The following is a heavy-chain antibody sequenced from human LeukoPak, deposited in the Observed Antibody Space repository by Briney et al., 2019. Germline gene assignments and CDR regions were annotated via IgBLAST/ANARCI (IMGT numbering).Heavy chain of an antibody. V-gene: IGHV3-21*01. Sequence: GGSLRLSCAASGFTFSSYSMNWVRQAPGKGLEWVSSISSSSSYIYYADSVKGRFTISRDNAKNSLYLQMNSLRAEDTAVYYCARDRRFVHSSGPLEGSDGMDVWGQGTTVTVSS. CDR1: GFTFSSYS. CDR3: ARDRRFVHSSGPLEGSDGMDV. D-gene: IGHD3-22*01. CDR2: ISSSSSYI. J-gene: IGHJ6*02.